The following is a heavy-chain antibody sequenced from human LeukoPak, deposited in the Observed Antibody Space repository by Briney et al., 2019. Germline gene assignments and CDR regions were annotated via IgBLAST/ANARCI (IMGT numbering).Heavy chain of an antibody. CDR3: AKDPNPFYDFWSGYK. J-gene: IGHJ4*02. CDR2: FAGRSDST. CDR1: GLTLTGEK. Sequence: RGSLRLSCGGCGLTLTGEKMTGLGEAPRKGREWVSIFAGRSDSTYSAYSVKGRFTISRDNSNNILYLQMNSLRAEDTAVYYCAKDPNPFYDFWSGYKWGQGTLVTVSS. V-gene: IGHV3-23*01. D-gene: IGHD3-3*01.